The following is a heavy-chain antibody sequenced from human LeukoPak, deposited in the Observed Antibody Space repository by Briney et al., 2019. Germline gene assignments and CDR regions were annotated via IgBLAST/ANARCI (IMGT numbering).Heavy chain of an antibody. CDR3: ARQAAPNDAFDI. CDR1: GFTFSSYG. Sequence: PGGSLRLSCAASGFTFSSYGMHWVRQAPGKGLEWVAFIRYDGSNKYYADSVKGRFTISRDNSKNTLYLQMNSLRAEDTAVYYCARQAAPNDAFDIWGQGTMVTVSS. V-gene: IGHV3-30*02. D-gene: IGHD2-15*01. CDR2: IRYDGSNK. J-gene: IGHJ3*02.